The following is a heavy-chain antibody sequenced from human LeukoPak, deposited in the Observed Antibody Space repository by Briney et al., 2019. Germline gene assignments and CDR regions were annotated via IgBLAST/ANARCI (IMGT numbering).Heavy chain of an antibody. CDR2: INHSGST. J-gene: IGHJ4*02. CDR3: ARHRLWFGEFV. CDR1: GGSFSGYY. V-gene: IGHV4-34*01. Sequence: PSETLSLTCAVYGGSFSGYYWSWIRQPPGKGLEWIGEINHSGSTNYNPSLKSRVTISVDTSRNQFSLKLSSVTAADTAVHYCARHRLWFGEFVWGQGTLVTVSS. D-gene: IGHD3-10*01.